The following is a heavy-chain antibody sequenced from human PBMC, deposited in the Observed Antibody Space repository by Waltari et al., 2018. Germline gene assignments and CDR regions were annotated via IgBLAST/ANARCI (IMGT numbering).Heavy chain of an antibody. J-gene: IGHJ4*02. CDR2: IYYSGST. V-gene: IGHV4-39*01. CDR1: GGSISSSSYY. Sequence: QLQLQESGPGLVKPSETLSLTCTVSGGSISSSSYYWGWIRQPPGKGLEWIGSIYYSGSTYYNPSLKSRVTISVDTSKNQFSLKLSSVTAADTAVYYCARALHRPHPSIGYWGQGTLVTVSS. CDR3: ARALHRPHPSIGY.